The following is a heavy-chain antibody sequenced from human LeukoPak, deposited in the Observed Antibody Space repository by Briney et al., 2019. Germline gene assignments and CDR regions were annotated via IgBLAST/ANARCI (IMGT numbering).Heavy chain of an antibody. D-gene: IGHD3-22*01. CDR1: GFTFSSYS. CDR3: ARSLADSSGYYYVHWFDP. Sequence: GGFLRLSCAASGFTFSSYSMNWVRQAPGKGLEWVSYISSSSSTIYYADSVKGRFTISRDNAKNSLYLQMNSLRAEDTAVYYCARSLADSSGYYYVHWFDPWGQGTLVTVSS. CDR2: ISSSSSTI. J-gene: IGHJ5*02. V-gene: IGHV3-48*01.